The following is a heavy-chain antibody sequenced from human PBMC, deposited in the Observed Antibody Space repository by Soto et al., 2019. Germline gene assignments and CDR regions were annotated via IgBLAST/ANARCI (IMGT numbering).Heavy chain of an antibody. V-gene: IGHV1-69*10. CDR1: GGTFSSYG. CDR2: IIPFLGTT. J-gene: IGHJ4*02. D-gene: IGHD6-6*01. Sequence: ASVKVSCKASGGTFSSYGISWVRQAPGQGLEWMGRIIPFLGTTNYAQNFQDRLTVTADTSTNTAFMELSSLRSDDTAVYYCAREGYTSSSIHSFLDSWGQGTLVTVSS. CDR3: AREGYTSSSIHSFLDS.